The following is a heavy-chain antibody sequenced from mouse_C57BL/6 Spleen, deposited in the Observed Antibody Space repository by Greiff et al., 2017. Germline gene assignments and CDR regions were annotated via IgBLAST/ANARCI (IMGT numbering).Heavy chain of an antibody. Sequence: QVQLQQSGAELVKPGASVKISCKASGYAFSSYWMNWVKQRPGKGLEWIGRIYPGDGDTNYNGKFKGKATLTADKSSSTAYMQLSSLTSEDSAVXFCARRRDSSGYEYYFDYWGQGTTLTVSS. D-gene: IGHD3-2*02. V-gene: IGHV1-80*01. CDR1: GYAFSSYW. CDR2: IYPGDGDT. J-gene: IGHJ2*01. CDR3: ARRRDSSGYEYYFDY.